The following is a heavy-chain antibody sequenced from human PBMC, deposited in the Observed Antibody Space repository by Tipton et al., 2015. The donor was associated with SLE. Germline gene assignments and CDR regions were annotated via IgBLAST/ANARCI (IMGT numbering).Heavy chain of an antibody. CDR3: ARGTYSYGIDY. J-gene: IGHJ4*02. D-gene: IGHD5-18*01. V-gene: IGHV4-39*07. CDR1: GGSISSSSYY. Sequence: LRLSCTVSGGSISSSSYYWGWIRQPPGKGLEWIGSIYYSGSTYYNPSLKSRVTISVDTSKNQFSLKLSSVTAADTAVYYCARGTYSYGIDYWGQGTLVTVSS. CDR2: IYYSGST.